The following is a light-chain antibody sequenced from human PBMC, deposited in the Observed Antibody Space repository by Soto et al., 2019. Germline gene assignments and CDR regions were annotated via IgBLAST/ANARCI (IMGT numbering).Light chain of an antibody. J-gene: IGKJ3*01. CDR1: QGISSY. CDR2: AAS. CDR3: QQLNSYLGT. V-gene: IGKV1-9*01. Sequence: DIQLTQSPSFLSASVGDRVTITCRASQGISSYLAWYQQKPGKAPKLLIYAASTLQSGVPSRFSGSGSGTEFTLTISSLQPEDFATYYCQQLNSYLGTFGPGTKVDI.